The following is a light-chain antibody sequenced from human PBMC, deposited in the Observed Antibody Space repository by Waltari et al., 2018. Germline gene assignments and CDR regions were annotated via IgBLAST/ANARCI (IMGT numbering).Light chain of an antibody. CDR3: QQSNSFPHT. CDR2: AAS. CDR1: QDISTW. V-gene: IGKV1D-12*01. J-gene: IGKJ3*01. Sequence: IQMTQSPSSVSASVGDRLTITCRASQDISTWLAWYQQRSGRAHKLLIYAASSLESGAPSRFSCSGSGTDFTLTINSLQPEDFATYFCQQSNSFPHTFGPGTKVEIK.